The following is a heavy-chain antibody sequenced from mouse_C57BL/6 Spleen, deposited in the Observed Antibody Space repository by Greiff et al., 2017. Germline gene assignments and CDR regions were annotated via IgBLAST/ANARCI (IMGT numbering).Heavy chain of an antibody. CDR1: GFTFSDYG. Sequence: EVQGVESGGGLVKPGGSLKLSCAASGFTFSDYGMPWVRQAPEKGLEWVAYISSGSSTIYYADTVKGRFTISRDHAKNTLFLQMTSLRSEDTAMYYCARDYDYDRYFDVWGTGTTVTVAS. J-gene: IGHJ1*03. D-gene: IGHD2-4*01. CDR3: ARDYDYDRYFDV. V-gene: IGHV5-17*01. CDR2: ISSGSSTI.